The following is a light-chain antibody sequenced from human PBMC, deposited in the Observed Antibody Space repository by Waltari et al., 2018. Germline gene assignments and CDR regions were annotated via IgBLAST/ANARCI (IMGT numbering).Light chain of an antibody. CDR2: DVS. CDR1: SNDVGGNNY. Sequence: QSALTQPASVSGTPGQSITISCTGTSNDVGGNNYVSWYQHHPGKVPKLLIFDVSNRPSGVSSPFSGSKSGNTASLTISGLQAEDESDYYCCSFTSRSTWVFGGGTKLTVL. J-gene: IGLJ3*02. V-gene: IGLV2-14*03. CDR3: CSFTSRSTWV.